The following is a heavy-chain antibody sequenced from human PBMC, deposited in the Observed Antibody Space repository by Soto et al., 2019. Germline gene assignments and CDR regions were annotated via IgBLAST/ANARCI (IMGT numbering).Heavy chain of an antibody. CDR2: IYPGDSDT. V-gene: IGHV5-51*01. J-gene: IGHJ5*02. D-gene: IGHD3-10*01. CDR3: ARDPTSISGSYLRWFDP. CDR1: GYSFTSYW. Sequence: GESLKISCKGSGYSFTSYWIGWVRQMPGKGLEWMGIIYPGDSDTRYSPSFQGQVTISADKSISTAYMELSSLRSEDAAVYYCARDPTSISGSYLRWFDPWGQGTLVTVSS.